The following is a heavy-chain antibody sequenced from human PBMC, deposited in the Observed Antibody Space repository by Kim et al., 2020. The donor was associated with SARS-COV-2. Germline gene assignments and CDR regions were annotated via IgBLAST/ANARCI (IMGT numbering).Heavy chain of an antibody. J-gene: IGHJ6*01. CDR2: ISSSSSYI. CDR3: ARDEFGGSVSLCPYYYYYYGRDV. D-gene: IGHD1-26*01. Sequence: GGSRRLSCAASGFTFSSYSMNWVRQAPGKGLEWVSSISSSSSYIYYADSVKGRFTISRDNAKNSLYLQMNSLRAEDTAVYYCARDEFGGSVSLCPYYYYYYGRDVWGQGPTLTVSS. V-gene: IGHV3-21*01. CDR1: GFTFSSYS.